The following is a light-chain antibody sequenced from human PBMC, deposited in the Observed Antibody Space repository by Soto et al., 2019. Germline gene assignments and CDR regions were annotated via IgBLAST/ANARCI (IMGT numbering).Light chain of an antibody. Sequence: EIVLTQSPGTLSLSPGERATLSCWASQSISSNYLAWYQQKPGQPPRLLISGSSNRATGIPARFSGSGSGTDFTLTISRLEPEDFAVYYCQQYGSSPSFGGGTKVDIK. J-gene: IGKJ4*01. CDR3: QQYGSSPS. V-gene: IGKV3-20*01. CDR1: QSISSNY. CDR2: GSS.